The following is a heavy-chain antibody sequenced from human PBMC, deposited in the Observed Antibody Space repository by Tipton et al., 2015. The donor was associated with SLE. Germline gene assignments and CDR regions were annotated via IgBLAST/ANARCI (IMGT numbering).Heavy chain of an antibody. J-gene: IGHJ6*03. CDR1: GGSISSYY. V-gene: IGHV4-59*01. Sequence: TLSLTCTVSGGSISSYYWSWIRQPPGEGLEWIGYIYYSGSTNYNPSLKSRVTISVDTSKNQFPLKLSSVTAADTAVYYCARDRISMDVWGKGTTVTVSS. D-gene: IGHD2-15*01. CDR3: ARDRISMDV. CDR2: IYYSGST.